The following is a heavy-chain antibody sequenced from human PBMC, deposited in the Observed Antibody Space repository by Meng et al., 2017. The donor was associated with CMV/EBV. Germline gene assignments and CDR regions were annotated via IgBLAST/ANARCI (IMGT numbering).Heavy chain of an antibody. CDR3: ARMNDDYNYPHSFDY. J-gene: IGHJ4*02. Sequence: SGYTFISYGITWLRQAPGQGLEWMGWIRPYNGKTDYEQKFQGRLTMTTDTSTNTAYMELRSLRSDDTAVYFCARMNDDYNYPHSFDYWGQGTLVTVSS. CDR1: GYTFISYG. CDR2: IRPYNGKT. V-gene: IGHV1-18*01. D-gene: IGHD5-24*01.